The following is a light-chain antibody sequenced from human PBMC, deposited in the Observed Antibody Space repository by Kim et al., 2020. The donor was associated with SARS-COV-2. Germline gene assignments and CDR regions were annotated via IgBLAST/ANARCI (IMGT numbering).Light chain of an antibody. J-gene: IGKJ4*01. CDR3: QQYYGWPLT. CDR2: DAS. CDR1: QSVSSH. Sequence: VSPGERATVACRASQSVSSHLAWYQQNPGQAPRLLIYDASTRATGLPARFSGSGSGTEFTLTISSLQSEDFAVYYCQQYYGWPLTFGGGTKVEIK. V-gene: IGKV3-15*01.